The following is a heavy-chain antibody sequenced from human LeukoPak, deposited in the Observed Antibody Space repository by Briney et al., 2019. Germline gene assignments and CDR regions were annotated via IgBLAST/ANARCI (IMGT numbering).Heavy chain of an antibody. V-gene: IGHV3-48*04. CDR1: GFTFSSYS. J-gene: IGHJ4*02. CDR3: AKGRGLAVRPPNEGFFDQ. CDR2: ISSSSSTI. Sequence: GGSLRLSCAASGFTFSSYSMNWVRQAPGKGLEWVSYISSSSSTIYYADSVKGRFTISRDNAKNSLYLQMNSLRAEDTAVYYCAKGRGLAVRPPNEGFFDQWGLGTLVTVSS. D-gene: IGHD6-6*01.